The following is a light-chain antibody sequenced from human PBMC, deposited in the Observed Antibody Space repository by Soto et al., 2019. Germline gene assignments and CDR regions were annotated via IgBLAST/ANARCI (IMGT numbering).Light chain of an antibody. J-gene: IGLJ2*01. Sequence: QLVLTQPPSVSGAPGQRVTISCTGSSSNIGAGYDVYWYQQLPGTAPKLLIYGNSNRPSGVPDRFSGSKSGTSASLAITGLQAEDEADYYCQSYDSSLSVVFGGGTKVTVL. CDR2: GNS. V-gene: IGLV1-40*01. CDR1: SSNIGAGYD. CDR3: QSYDSSLSVV.